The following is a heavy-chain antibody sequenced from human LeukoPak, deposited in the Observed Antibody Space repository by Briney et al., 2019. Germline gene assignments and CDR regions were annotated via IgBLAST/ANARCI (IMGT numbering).Heavy chain of an antibody. CDR1: GFTFSDYC. Sequence: GGSLRLSCAASGFTFSDYCMSWIRQAPGKGLEWVSYISSSSSYTNYADSVKGRFTISRDNAKNSLYLQMNSLRAEDTAVYYCARRCSSTSCPYWYFDLWGRGTLVTVSS. V-gene: IGHV3-11*06. CDR3: ARRCSSTSCPYWYFDL. J-gene: IGHJ2*01. CDR2: ISSSSSYT. D-gene: IGHD2-2*01.